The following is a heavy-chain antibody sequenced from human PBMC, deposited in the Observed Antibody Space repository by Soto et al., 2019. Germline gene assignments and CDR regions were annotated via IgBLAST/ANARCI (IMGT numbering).Heavy chain of an antibody. CDR1: GFNFRSYG. J-gene: IGHJ6*02. V-gene: IGHV3-30*18. D-gene: IGHD6-13*01. CDR2: ISYDGSDE. Sequence: GGSLRLSCAVSGFNFRSYGMSWVRRTPGKGLEWVAFISYDGSDEFHGDSVKGRFTISRDNSKKTLYLHMSSLRSEDTAVYYCAKSKGYGDSWPYHGMDIWGQGTTVTVYS. CDR3: AKSKGYGDSWPYHGMDI.